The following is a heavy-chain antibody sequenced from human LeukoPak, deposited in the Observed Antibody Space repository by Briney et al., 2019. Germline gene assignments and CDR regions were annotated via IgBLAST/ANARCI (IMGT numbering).Heavy chain of an antibody. Sequence: ASVKVSCKASGDTFSSYAIIWVRQAPGQGLEWMGGIIPIFGTANYAQKFQGRVTITADESTSTAYMELSSLRSEDTAVYYCARGRMAGTYVFDYWGQGTLVTVSS. V-gene: IGHV1-69*13. J-gene: IGHJ4*02. D-gene: IGHD6-19*01. CDR3: ARGRMAGTYVFDY. CDR2: IIPIFGTA. CDR1: GDTFSSYA.